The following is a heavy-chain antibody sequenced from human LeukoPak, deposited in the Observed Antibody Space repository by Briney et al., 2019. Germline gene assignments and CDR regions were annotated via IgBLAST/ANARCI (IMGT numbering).Heavy chain of an antibody. J-gene: IGHJ4*02. CDR3: ARQGQRWLPSV. D-gene: IGHD5-24*01. Sequence: GESVQISCQGFGYSFTNYWIGWVRQMPGKGLEWMGIINPGDSDVRYSPSFQGQATISADKSISTAYLQWSSLKASDTTMYYCARQGQRWLPSVWGQGTLVTVSS. V-gene: IGHV5-51*01. CDR2: INPGDSDV. CDR1: GYSFTNYW.